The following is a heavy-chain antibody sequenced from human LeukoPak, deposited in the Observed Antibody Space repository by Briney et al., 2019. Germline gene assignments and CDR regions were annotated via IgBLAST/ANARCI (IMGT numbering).Heavy chain of an antibody. CDR2: IYTSGST. Sequence: PSETLSLTCTVSGASISSYYWSWIRQPAGKGLEWIGRIYTSGSTNYNPSLKSRVTMSVDTSKNQFSLKLSSVTAAVTAVYYCASGTDYYDSSGYLSPFDYWGQGTLVTVSS. CDR3: ASGTDYYDSSGYLSPFDY. J-gene: IGHJ4*02. CDR1: GASISSYY. V-gene: IGHV4-4*07. D-gene: IGHD3-22*01.